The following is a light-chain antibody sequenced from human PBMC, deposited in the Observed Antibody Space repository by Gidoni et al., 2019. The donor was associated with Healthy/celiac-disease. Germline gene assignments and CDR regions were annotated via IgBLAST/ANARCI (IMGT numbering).Light chain of an antibody. CDR2: DAS. J-gene: IGKJ4*01. CDR3: QQRSNWP. CDR1: QSVNSY. Sequence: EIVLTQSPATLSLSPGERATLSCRASQSVNSYLAWYQQKPGQAPRLLIYDASNRATGIPARFSGSGSGTDFTLTISSLEPEDFAVYDCQQRSNWPFGGGTKVEIK. V-gene: IGKV3-11*01.